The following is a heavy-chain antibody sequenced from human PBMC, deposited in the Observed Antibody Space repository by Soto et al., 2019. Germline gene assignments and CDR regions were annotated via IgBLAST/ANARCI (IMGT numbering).Heavy chain of an antibody. CDR1: RFTFSSHW. J-gene: IGHJ4*02. V-gene: IGHV3-7*01. D-gene: IGHD6-19*01. CDR3: ARGAWYAFDY. CDR2: IKEDGSAK. Sequence: EVQVVESGGGLVQPGGSLRLSCVVSRFTFSSHWMRWVRQAPGKGLEWVADIKEDGSAKNYVESVKGRFTISRDNAKNTLYLQMNSLRAEDTAVYYCARGAWYAFDYWGQGTLVTVSS.